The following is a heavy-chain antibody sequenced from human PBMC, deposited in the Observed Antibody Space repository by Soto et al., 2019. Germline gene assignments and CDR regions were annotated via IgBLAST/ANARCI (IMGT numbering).Heavy chain of an antibody. V-gene: IGHV4-61*08. D-gene: IGHD6-6*01. CDR1: GGSISSGGYY. Sequence: SETLSLTCTVSGGSISSGGYYWSWIRQPPGKGLEWIGSIYYSGSTNYNPSLKSRVTISVDTSKNQFSLKLSSVTAADTAVYYCARDATSYNWFDPWGQGTLVTVSS. CDR2: IYYSGST. CDR3: ARDATSYNWFDP. J-gene: IGHJ5*02.